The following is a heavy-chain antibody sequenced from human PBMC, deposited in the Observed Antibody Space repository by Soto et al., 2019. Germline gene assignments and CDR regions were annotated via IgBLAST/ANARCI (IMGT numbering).Heavy chain of an antibody. CDR3: ARPALPYSGSYYYFDY. CDR1: GFTFSSYA. D-gene: IGHD1-26*01. CDR2: ISYDGSNK. V-gene: IGHV3-30*04. J-gene: IGHJ4*02. Sequence: GGSLRLSCAASGFTFSSYAMHWVRQAPGKGLEWVAVISYDGSNKYYADSVKGRFTISRDNSKNTLYLQMNSLRAEDTALYYWARPALPYSGSYYYFDYWGQGTLVTVSS.